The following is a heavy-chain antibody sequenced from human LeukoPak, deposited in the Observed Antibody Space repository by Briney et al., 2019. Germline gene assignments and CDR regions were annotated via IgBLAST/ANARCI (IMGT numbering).Heavy chain of an antibody. D-gene: IGHD6-6*01. J-gene: IGHJ4*02. Sequence: TLSLTCAVYGGSFSGYYWSWIRQPPGKGLEWIGEINHSGSTNYNPSLKGRVTISVDTSKNQFSLKLSSVTAADTAVYYCARAPSSLGIPEGYFDYWGQGTLVTVSS. CDR1: GGSFSGYY. CDR2: INHSGST. V-gene: IGHV4-34*01. CDR3: ARAPSSLGIPEGYFDY.